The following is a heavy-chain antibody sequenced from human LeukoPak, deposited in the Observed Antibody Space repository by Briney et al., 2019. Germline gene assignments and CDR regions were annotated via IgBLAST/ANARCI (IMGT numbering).Heavy chain of an antibody. Sequence: SGTLSLTCAVSGGSLSSSNWWSWVRQPPGKGLEWIGEIYHSGSTNYNPSLKSRVTISVDKSKNQFSLKLSSVTAADTAVYYCAREMRGYSRRYFDYWGQGTLVTVSS. CDR1: GGSLSSSNW. CDR3: AREMRGYSRRYFDY. CDR2: IYHSGST. D-gene: IGHD5-18*01. V-gene: IGHV4-4*02. J-gene: IGHJ4*02.